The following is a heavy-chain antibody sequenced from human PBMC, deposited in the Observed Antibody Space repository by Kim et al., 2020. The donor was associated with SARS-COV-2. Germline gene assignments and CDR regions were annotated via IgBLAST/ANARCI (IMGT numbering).Heavy chain of an antibody. Sequence: GGSLRLSCAASGFTFSSYDMHWVRQATGKSLEWVSAIGTAGDTDYAGSVKGRFTISRGSARNSLYLQMNSLRAGDTAVYYCARVKAAARLRNWYFDLWGRGTLVTVSS. CDR2: IGTAGDT. CDR3: ARVKAAARLRNWYFDL. V-gene: IGHV3-13*01. D-gene: IGHD6-19*01. J-gene: IGHJ2*01. CDR1: GFTFSSYD.